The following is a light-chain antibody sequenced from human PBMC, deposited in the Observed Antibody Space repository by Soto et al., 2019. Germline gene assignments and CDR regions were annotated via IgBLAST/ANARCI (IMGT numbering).Light chain of an antibody. V-gene: IGKV1-9*01. CDR2: AAS. CDR3: QHFNSYPLT. J-gene: IGKJ4*01. Sequence: DIQLLQSPSFLSASVGDRVTITCRASQGISTYLAWYQQKPGKAPKLLIYAASTLQTGVPSRFSGSGSGTEFTLTISSLQPEDVATFYCQHFNSYPLTFGGGTKVEIK. CDR1: QGISTY.